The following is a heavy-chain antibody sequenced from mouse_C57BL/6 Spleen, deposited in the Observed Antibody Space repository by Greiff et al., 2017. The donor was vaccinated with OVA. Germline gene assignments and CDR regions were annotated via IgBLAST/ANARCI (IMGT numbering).Heavy chain of an antibody. V-gene: IGHV1-18*01. D-gene: IGHD2-4*01. J-gene: IGHJ3*01. Sequence: EVQLQASGPELVKPGASVKIPCKASGYPFTDYNMDWVKQSHGKSLEWIGDINPNNGGTIYNQKFKGKATLTVDKSSSTACMELRSLTSEDTAVYYCARRGPYDYDGGTWFAYWGQGTLVTVSA. CDR1: GYPFTDYN. CDR3: ARRGPYDYDGGTWFAY. CDR2: INPNNGGT.